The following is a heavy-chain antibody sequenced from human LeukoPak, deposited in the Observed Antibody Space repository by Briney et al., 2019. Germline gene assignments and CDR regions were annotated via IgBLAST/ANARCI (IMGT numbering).Heavy chain of an antibody. CDR1: GYTFTSYG. J-gene: IGHJ6*02. V-gene: IGHV1-18*01. CDR2: ISAYNGNT. CDR3: AREKESIFGVVHSDYYGMDV. D-gene: IGHD3-3*01. Sequence: ASVKVSCKASGYTFTSYGISWVRQAPGQGLEWMGWISAYNGNTNYAQKLQGRVTMTTDTSTSTAYMELRSLRSDDTAVYYCAREKESIFGVVHSDYYGMDVWGQGTTVTVSS.